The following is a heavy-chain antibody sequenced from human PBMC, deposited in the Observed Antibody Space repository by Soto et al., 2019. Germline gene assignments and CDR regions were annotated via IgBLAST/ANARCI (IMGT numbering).Heavy chain of an antibody. D-gene: IGHD2-15*01. CDR2: ISGSGGST. Sequence: EVQLLESGGGLVQPGGSLRLSCAASGFTFSSYAMSWVRQAPGKGLEWVSAISGSGGSTYYADSVKGRFTISRDNSKNTLYLQMNSLRAEDTAVYYCAKDSCSGGGCYSGFDYWGQGTLVTVSS. CDR1: GFTFSSYA. J-gene: IGHJ4*02. V-gene: IGHV3-23*01. CDR3: AKDSCSGGGCYSGFDY.